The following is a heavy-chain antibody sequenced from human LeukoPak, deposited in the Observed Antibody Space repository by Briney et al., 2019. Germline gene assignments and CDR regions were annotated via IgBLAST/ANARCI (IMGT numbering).Heavy chain of an antibody. CDR1: GFIFTNYF. J-gene: IGHJ4*02. Sequence: GGSLRLSCAASGFIFTNYFMSWVRQAPGKGLEWVANIKQEGSERYYVDSVKGRFTISRHNAKNSLYLQMNSLRAEDTAVYYCVRDRRYTYGTYLDYWGQGTLVTVSS. D-gene: IGHD5-18*01. V-gene: IGHV3-7*03. CDR2: IKQEGSER. CDR3: VRDRRYTYGTYLDY.